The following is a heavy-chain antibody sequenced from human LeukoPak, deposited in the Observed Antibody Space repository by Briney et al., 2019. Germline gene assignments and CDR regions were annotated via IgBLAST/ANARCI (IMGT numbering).Heavy chain of an antibody. V-gene: IGHV4-59*01. J-gene: IGHJ4*02. Sequence: SETLSLTCTVSGGSISRYYWSWIRQPPGKGLEWIGYIYYSGSTNYNPSLKSRVTISVDTSKNQFSLKLSSVTAADTAVYYCARATYHSSGWYGAFDYWGQGTLVTVSS. D-gene: IGHD6-19*01. CDR1: GGSISRYY. CDR2: IYYSGST. CDR3: ARATYHSSGWYGAFDY.